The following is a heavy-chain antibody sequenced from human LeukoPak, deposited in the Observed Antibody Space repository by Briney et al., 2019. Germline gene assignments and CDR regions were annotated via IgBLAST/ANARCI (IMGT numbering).Heavy chain of an antibody. J-gene: IGHJ2*01. V-gene: IGHV4-59*11. CDR2: IHYTGTT. Sequence: SETLSLTCTVSGGSISGHYWSWIRQPPGKGLEWIGSIHYTGTTNYNPSLKSRVTISVDTSKNQFSLRLSSVTAADTAVYYCARGGWYFDLWGRGTLVTVSS. CDR1: GGSISGHY. CDR3: ARGGWYFDL.